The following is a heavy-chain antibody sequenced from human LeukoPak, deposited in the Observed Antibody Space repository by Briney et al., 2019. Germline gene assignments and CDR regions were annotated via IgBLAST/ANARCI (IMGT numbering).Heavy chain of an antibody. V-gene: IGHV4-34*01. Sequence: SETLSLTCVVYGGSLSGYYWSWISQPPGKGLEWSGEINHSGSTNYNPSLKSRVTISVDTSKNQFSLKLSSVTAADTAVYYCARGSGDSSGYYFDYWGQGTLVTVSS. D-gene: IGHD3-22*01. CDR2: INHSGST. CDR1: GGSLSGYY. J-gene: IGHJ4*02. CDR3: ARGSGDSSGYYFDY.